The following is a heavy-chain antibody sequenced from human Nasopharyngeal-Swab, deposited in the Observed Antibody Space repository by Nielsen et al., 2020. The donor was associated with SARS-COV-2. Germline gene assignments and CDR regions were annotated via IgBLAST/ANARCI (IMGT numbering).Heavy chain of an antibody. V-gene: IGHV4-34*01. Sequence: GSLRLSCAVYGGSFSDYYWSWIRQTPGKGLEWIGEINHSGSTNYSPSLKSRVTISVDTSKNQFSLRLSSVTAADTAVYYCARGPKHVLWGITLVRGVALGDYWGQGTLVTVSS. CDR3: ARGPKHVLWGITLVRGVALGDY. J-gene: IGHJ4*02. CDR1: GGSFSDYY. D-gene: IGHD3-10*01. CDR2: INHSGST.